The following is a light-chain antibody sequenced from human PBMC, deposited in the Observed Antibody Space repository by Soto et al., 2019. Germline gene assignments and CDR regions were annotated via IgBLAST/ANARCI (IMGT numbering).Light chain of an antibody. V-gene: IGKV3-11*01. J-gene: IGKJ4*01. CDR2: DAS. CDR1: QSLSRS. CDR3: QHRANWPLT. Sequence: EIVLTQSPATLSLSPGERATLSCRASQSLSRSLAWYQQKPGQAPRLLIYDASNRATGIPARFSGSGSGTDFTLTISSLEPEDFARYYCQHRANWPLTFGGGTKVEIK.